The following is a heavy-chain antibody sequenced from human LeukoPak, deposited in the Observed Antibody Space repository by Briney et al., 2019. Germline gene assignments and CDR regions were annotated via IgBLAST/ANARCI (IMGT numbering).Heavy chain of an antibody. CDR2: LIGSGASA. CDR1: GLTFSHHA. Sequence: GGSLRLSCAASGLTFSHHAMSWVRQAPGKGPEWVSSLIGSGASAYYADSVKGRFTISRDNSKDTLFLQMNSLRVDDTAVYYCARDLPGLEWFGDWGQGVLVAVSS. CDR3: ARDLPGLEWFGD. D-gene: IGHD3-3*01. V-gene: IGHV3-23*01. J-gene: IGHJ4*02.